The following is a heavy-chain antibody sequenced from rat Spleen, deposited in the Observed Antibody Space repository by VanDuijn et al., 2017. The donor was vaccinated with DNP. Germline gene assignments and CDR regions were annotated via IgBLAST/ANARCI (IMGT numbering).Heavy chain of an antibody. J-gene: IGHJ4*01. CDR3: AREATTVATGAMDA. Sequence: EVQLVESGGDLVQPGRSLKLSCVASGFTFNNYWMTWIRQVPGKGLEWVASITSSGGSTYYPDSVKGRFTISRDNAKNTLYLQMNSLRSEDTATYYCAREATTVATGAMDAWGQGTSVTVSS. CDR2: ITSSGGST. CDR1: GFTFNNYW. V-gene: IGHV5-31*01. D-gene: IGHD1-3*01.